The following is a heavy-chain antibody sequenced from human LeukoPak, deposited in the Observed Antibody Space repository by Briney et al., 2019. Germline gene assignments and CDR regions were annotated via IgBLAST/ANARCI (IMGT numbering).Heavy chain of an antibody. Sequence: GGSLRLSCAASGFTFSNAWMSWVRQAPGKGLEWVSRIKSKTDGGTTNYAAPVKGRFTISRDDSKNTLYLQMNSLKTEDTAVYYCTTIPYRCSSTSCYGDYYYMDVWGKGTTVTVSS. V-gene: IGHV3-15*01. CDR1: GFTFSNAW. J-gene: IGHJ6*03. D-gene: IGHD2-2*01. CDR3: TTIPYRCSSTSCYGDYYYMDV. CDR2: IKSKTDGGTT.